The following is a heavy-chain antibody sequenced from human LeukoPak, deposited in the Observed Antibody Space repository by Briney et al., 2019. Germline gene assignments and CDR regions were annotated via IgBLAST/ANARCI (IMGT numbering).Heavy chain of an antibody. CDR2: IYTSGST. J-gene: IGHJ4*02. Sequence: SQTLSLTCTVSGGSISSGGYYWSWIRQPAGKGLEWIGRIYTSGSTNYNPSLKSRVTISVDTSKNQFSLKLSSVTAADTAVYYCARVKGTRAAQPFDYWGQGTLVTVSS. CDR3: ARVKGTRAAQPFDY. V-gene: IGHV4-61*02. D-gene: IGHD6-6*01. CDR1: GGSISSGGYY.